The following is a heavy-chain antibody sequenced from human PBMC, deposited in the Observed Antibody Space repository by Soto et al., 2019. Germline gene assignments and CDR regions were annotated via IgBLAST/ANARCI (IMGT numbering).Heavy chain of an antibody. CDR2: IYSDGST. CDR1: GITVSNNY. V-gene: IGHV3-66*01. J-gene: IGHJ6*03. Sequence: EVQLVESGGGLVQLGGSLRLSCAASGITVSNNYMTWVRQAPGKGLEWVSVIYSDGSTYSADSVKGRFTISRDNSKNTLNLQMNSLRVEDRAVYYCAASRLNYMDVWGKGTTVTVS. CDR3: AASRLNYMDV.